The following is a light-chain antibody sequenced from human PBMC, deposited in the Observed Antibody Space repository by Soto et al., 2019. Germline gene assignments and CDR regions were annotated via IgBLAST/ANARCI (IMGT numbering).Light chain of an antibody. V-gene: IGLV1-51*01. CDR1: TSNIGNNY. CDR2: DND. CDR3: GTWDSSLSAVV. Sequence: QSVLTQPPSVSAAPGQKVTISCSGSTSNIGNNYVSWYRQLPGTAPKLLIYDNDKRPSGIPDRFSGSKSGTSATLGITGLQTGDEADYYCGTWDSSLSAVVFGGRTKLTVL. J-gene: IGLJ2*01.